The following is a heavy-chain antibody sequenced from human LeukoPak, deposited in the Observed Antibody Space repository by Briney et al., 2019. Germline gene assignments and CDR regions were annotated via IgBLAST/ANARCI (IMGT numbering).Heavy chain of an antibody. V-gene: IGHV3-11*04. J-gene: IGHJ4*02. Sequence: GGSLRLSCAASGFTFSDYYMSWIRQAPGKGLEWVSYISSSGRTIHYADSVKGRFTISRDNAKNSLYLQMNSLRAEDTAVYYCAKDKGSSNWYYFGYWGQGTLVTVSS. CDR1: GFTFSDYY. D-gene: IGHD6-13*01. CDR2: ISSSGRTI. CDR3: AKDKGSSNWYYFGY.